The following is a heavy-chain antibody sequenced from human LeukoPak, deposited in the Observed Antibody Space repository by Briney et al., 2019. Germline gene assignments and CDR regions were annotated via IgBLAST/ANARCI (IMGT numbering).Heavy chain of an antibody. CDR1: GGSVSRSPYY. CDR3: ARVDTARGFDP. V-gene: IGHV4-39*07. J-gene: IGHJ5*02. Sequence: SETLSLTCTVSGGSVSRSPYYWDWIRQPPGKGLEWIGTFYHGGSTYYNPSLKSRVTISVDTSKNQFSLKLSSVTAADTAVYYCARVDTARGFDPWGQGTLVTVSS. CDR2: FYHGGST. D-gene: IGHD5-18*01.